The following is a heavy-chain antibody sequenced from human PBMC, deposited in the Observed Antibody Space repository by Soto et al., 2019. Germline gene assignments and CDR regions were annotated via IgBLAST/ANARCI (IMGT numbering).Heavy chain of an antibody. D-gene: IGHD6-13*01. CDR2: IDIGSNCT. Sequence: GGSLRLSCAASGFTISDYRMNRVRQAQGKGPEWVSYIDIGSNCTRYADSVKGRFTISRDNAKNSLYLQTNSLRAEDTALYHCARAAAGAFDIWGQGTMVTVPS. CDR1: GFTISDYR. CDR3: ARAAAGAFDI. V-gene: IGHV3-21*05. J-gene: IGHJ3*02.